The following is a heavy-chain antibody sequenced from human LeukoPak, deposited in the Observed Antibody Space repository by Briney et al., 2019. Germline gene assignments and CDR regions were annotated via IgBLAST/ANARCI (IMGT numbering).Heavy chain of an antibody. Sequence: PSQTRSLTCTVSVGSINSGAYYWTWIRQHPGKGLEWIGYIYYSGSTYYNPSLKSRVTISVDTSKNQFSLKLSSVTAADTAVYYCAREGYGYVSYWGQGTLVTVSS. CDR1: VGSINSGAYY. CDR2: IYYSGST. J-gene: IGHJ4*02. CDR3: AREGYGYVSY. D-gene: IGHD5-18*01. V-gene: IGHV4-31*03.